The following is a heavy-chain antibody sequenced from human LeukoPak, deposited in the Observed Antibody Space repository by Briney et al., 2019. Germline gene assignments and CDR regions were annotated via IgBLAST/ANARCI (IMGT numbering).Heavy chain of an antibody. Sequence: SETLSLTCTVSGVSISSGSYYWSWIRQPAGKGLEWIGRIYTSGSTNYNPSLKSRVTISVDTSKNQFSLKLSSVTAADTAVYYCARRPGSSSWYPNWFDPWGQGTLVTVSS. V-gene: IGHV4-61*02. J-gene: IGHJ5*02. CDR2: IYTSGST. D-gene: IGHD6-13*01. CDR3: ARRPGSSSWYPNWFDP. CDR1: GVSISSGSYY.